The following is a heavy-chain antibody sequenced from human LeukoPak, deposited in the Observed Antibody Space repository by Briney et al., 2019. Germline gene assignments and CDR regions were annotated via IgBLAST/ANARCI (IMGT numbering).Heavy chain of an antibody. V-gene: IGHV4-4*02. J-gene: IGHJ1*01. CDR2: IHHSGSI. Sequence: SETLPLTCTVSGVSISRDIKWWTWVRQPPGKGLEWIGEIHHSGSILYNPSLNSRVTISVDKSKNQFSLKLSSVTAADTAVYYCARGLMGIAAAGTPRAEYFQHWGQGTLVTVSS. CDR3: ARGLMGIAAAGTPRAEYFQH. CDR1: GVSISRDIKW. D-gene: IGHD6-13*01.